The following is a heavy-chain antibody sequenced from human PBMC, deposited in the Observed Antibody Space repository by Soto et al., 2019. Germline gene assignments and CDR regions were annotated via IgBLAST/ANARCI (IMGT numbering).Heavy chain of an antibody. CDR1: GFTFRKFW. CDR2: ISSAGTTT. CDR3: ATQDCTNDGCREAAVTVEGALES. V-gene: IGHV3-74*01. Sequence: EVQLVQSGGGLAQPGKSLRLSCAASGFTFRKFWMHWVRQVPGKGPVWVSYISSAGTTTDYADSVKGRFTISRDNAKATLYLQMDSLRPEDTGVYDCATQDCTNDGCREAAVTVEGALESWGQGTLVTVSS. J-gene: IGHJ1*01. D-gene: IGHD2-8*01.